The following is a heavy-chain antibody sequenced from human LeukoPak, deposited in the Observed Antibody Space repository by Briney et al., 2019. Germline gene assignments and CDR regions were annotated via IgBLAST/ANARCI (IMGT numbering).Heavy chain of an antibody. J-gene: IGHJ5*02. CDR1: GGSISSYY. V-gene: IGHV4-59*08. D-gene: IGHD3-10*01. CDR3: ARAPYGSGRFDP. CDR2: IYYSGST. Sequence: SETLSLTCTVSGGSISSYYWSWIRQPPGKGLEWIGYIYYSGSTNYNPSLKSRVTISVDTSKNQFSLKLSSVTAADTAVYYCARAPYGSGRFDPWGQGTLVTVSS.